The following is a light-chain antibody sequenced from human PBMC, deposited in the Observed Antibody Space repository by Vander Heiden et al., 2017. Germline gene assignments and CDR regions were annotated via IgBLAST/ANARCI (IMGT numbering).Light chain of an antibody. CDR3: CSYAGSWDD. CDR2: AVS. CDR1: SGDDGGYDY. V-gene: IGLV2-11*01. Sequence: VTISCTGTSGDDGGYDYVPWYQQHPGKAPKRMIYAVSKRPSGVPDRFSGSKSGNTASLTISGLQAEDEADYYCCSYAGSWDDFGTGTKVTVL. J-gene: IGLJ1*01.